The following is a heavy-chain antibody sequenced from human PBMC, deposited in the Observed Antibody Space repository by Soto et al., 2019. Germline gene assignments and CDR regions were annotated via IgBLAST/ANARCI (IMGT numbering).Heavy chain of an antibody. Sequence: GGSLRLSCAASGFTFSSYAMSWVRQAPGKGLEWVSGISGSGLSTNYADSVKGRFTISRDNSKNTLYLQMNSLRAEDTAVYYCAKMTTRRFDYWGQGTLVTVSS. J-gene: IGHJ4*02. CDR3: AKMTTRRFDY. D-gene: IGHD4-17*01. CDR2: ISGSGLST. CDR1: GFTFSSYA. V-gene: IGHV3-23*01.